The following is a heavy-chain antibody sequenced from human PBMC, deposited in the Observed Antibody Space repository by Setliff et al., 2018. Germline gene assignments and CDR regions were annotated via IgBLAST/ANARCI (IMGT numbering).Heavy chain of an antibody. CDR3: ARSPSSGAYWNPRPFYSDY. CDR2: ISPSGST. D-gene: IGHD1-26*01. J-gene: IGHJ4*02. CDR1: GGSISSDY. V-gene: IGHV4-4*07. Sequence: SETLSLTCTVSGGSISSDYWTWIRQPAGKGLEWIGHISPSGSTTYNPSVKSRVTISLDTSKNHFSLKLDSVTAADTALYYCARSPSSGAYWNPRPFYSDYWARGTLVTVSS.